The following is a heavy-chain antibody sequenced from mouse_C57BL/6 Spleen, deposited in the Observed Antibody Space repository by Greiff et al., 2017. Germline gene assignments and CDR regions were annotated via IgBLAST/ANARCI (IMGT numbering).Heavy chain of an antibody. D-gene: IGHD2-5*01. CDR3: ANYSNYGYFDV. Sequence: VQGVESDAELVKPGASVKISCKVSGYTFTDHTIHWMKQRPEQGLEWIGYIYPRDGSTKYNEKFKGKATLTADKSSSTAYMQLNSLTSEDSAVYFCANYSNYGYFDVWGTGTTVTVSS. CDR1: GYTFTDHT. CDR2: IYPRDGST. J-gene: IGHJ1*03. V-gene: IGHV1-78*01.